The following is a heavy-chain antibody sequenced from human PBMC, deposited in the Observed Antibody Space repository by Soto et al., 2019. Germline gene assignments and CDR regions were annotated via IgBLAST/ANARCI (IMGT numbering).Heavy chain of an antibody. D-gene: IGHD2-15*01. J-gene: IGHJ5*02. CDR2: ISSSGSTT. CDR1: GFTLSGYW. V-gene: IGHV3-74*01. Sequence: LSLTCAASGFTLSGYWMHWVRQGPGKGPVWVARISSSGSTTDYADSVKGRFTISRDNAKNTLFLQMSSLRYEDTAVYYCARTSCSGGSCSPDPWGRGTLVTVSS. CDR3: ARTSCSGGSCSPDP.